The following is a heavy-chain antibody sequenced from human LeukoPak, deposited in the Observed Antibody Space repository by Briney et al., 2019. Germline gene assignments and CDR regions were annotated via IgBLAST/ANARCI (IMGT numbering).Heavy chain of an antibody. CDR3: ARDGGARYCSSTSCYMGHYFDY. Sequence: GGSLRLSCAASGFTFDDYGMSWVRQAPGKGLEWVSGINWNGGSTGYADSVKGRFTISRDNAKNSLYLQMNSLRAEDTALYYCARDGGARYCSSTSCYMGHYFDYWGQGTLVTVSS. V-gene: IGHV3-20*04. CDR1: GFTFDDYG. D-gene: IGHD2-2*02. CDR2: INWNGGST. J-gene: IGHJ4*02.